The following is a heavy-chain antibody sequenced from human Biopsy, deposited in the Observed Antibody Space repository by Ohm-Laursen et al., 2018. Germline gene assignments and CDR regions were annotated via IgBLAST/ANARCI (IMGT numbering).Heavy chain of an antibody. V-gene: IGHV1-2*02. CDR3: ALQSVAQMKNFDY. CDR2: ISPKSGDT. CDR1: GFSFTGYY. J-gene: IGHJ4*02. Sequence: EASVKVSCKASGFSFTGYYIHWVRQAPGQGLEWMGWISPKSGDTNYAHKFQGNITMTRDTSMSTAHMEMSRLRCDDTAVYYCALQSVAQMKNFDYWGQGTLVTVSS. D-gene: IGHD6-19*01.